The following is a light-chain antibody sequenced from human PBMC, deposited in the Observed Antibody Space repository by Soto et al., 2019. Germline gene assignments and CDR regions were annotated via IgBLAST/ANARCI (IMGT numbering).Light chain of an antibody. J-gene: IGKJ1*01. Sequence: EIVLTQSPGTLSLSPGERATVYCRAIQSVSSSYLAWYQQKPGQAPRLLIYGASSRATGIPDRFSGSGSGTDFTLTISRLETEDFAVYYCQQYGSSPVTFGQGTKVDIK. CDR1: QSVSSSY. V-gene: IGKV3-20*01. CDR2: GAS. CDR3: QQYGSSPVT.